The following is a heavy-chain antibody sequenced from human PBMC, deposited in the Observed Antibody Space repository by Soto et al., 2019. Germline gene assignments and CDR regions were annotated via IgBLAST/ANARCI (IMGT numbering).Heavy chain of an antibody. CDR1: GGSISSHY. CDR3: ARKGVAFDY. CDR2: IYYRGST. J-gene: IGHJ4*02. D-gene: IGHD3-3*01. V-gene: IGHV4-59*11. Sequence: SETLSLTCTVSGGSISSHYWSWVRQAPGKGLEWIGHIYYRGSTSYNPSLRSRSTISRDNAKNSLFLQMNSLRDEDTAVYYCARKGVAFDYWGQGALVTVSS.